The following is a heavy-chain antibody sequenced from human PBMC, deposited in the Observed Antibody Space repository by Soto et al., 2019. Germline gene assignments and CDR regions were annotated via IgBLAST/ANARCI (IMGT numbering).Heavy chain of an antibody. V-gene: IGHV4-34*01. J-gene: IGHJ3*02. D-gene: IGHD1-26*01. CDR1: GGSFSGYY. CDR3: ARVRSGSYYHAFDI. Sequence: SETLSLTCAVYGGSFSGYYWSWIRQPPGKGLEWIGEINHSGSTNYNPSLKSRVTISVDTSKNQFSLKLSSVTAADTAVYYCARVRSGSYYHAFDIWGPGTMVTVSS. CDR2: INHSGST.